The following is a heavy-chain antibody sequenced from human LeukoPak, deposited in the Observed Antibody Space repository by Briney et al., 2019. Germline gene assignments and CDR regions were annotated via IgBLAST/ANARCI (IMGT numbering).Heavy chain of an antibody. CDR1: GGSISSYY. V-gene: IGHV4-59*08. J-gene: IGHJ3*02. Sequence: SETLSLTCTVSGGSISSYYWSWIRQPPGKGLEWIGYIYYSGSTNYNPSLKSRVTISVDTSKNQFSLKLSSVTAADTAVYYCARRTIFGVAEDAFDIWGQGTMVTVSS. D-gene: IGHD3-3*01. CDR2: IYYSGST. CDR3: ARRTIFGVAEDAFDI.